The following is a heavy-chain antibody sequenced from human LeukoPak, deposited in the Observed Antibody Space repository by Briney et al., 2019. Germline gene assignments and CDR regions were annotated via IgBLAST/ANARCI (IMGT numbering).Heavy chain of an antibody. Sequence: PGGSLRLSCAASGFTVSSNYMSWVRQAPGKGLEWVSYISSSSSTIYYADSVKGRFTISRDNAKNSLYLQMNSLRAEDTAVYYCARIEGSGNFDYWGQGTLVTVSS. D-gene: IGHD2-15*01. J-gene: IGHJ4*02. V-gene: IGHV3-48*01. CDR3: ARIEGSGNFDY. CDR2: ISSSSSTI. CDR1: GFTVSSNY.